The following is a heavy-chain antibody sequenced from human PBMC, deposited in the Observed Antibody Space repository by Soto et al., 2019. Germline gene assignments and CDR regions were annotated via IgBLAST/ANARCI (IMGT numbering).Heavy chain of an antibody. J-gene: IGHJ4*02. CDR2: IDPSDSYT. V-gene: IGHV5-10-1*01. Sequence: GESLKISCKGSGYSFTSYWISWVRQMPGKGLGWMGRIDPSDSYTNYSPSFQGHVTISADKSISTAYLQWSSLKASDTAMYYCARRDDYGDFSDYWGQGTLVTVSS. CDR3: ARRDDYGDFSDY. D-gene: IGHD4-17*01. CDR1: GYSFTSYW.